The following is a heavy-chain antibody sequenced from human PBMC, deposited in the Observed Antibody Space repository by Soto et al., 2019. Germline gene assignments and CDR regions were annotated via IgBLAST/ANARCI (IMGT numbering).Heavy chain of an antibody. J-gene: IGHJ4*02. CDR1: GFTFSSYW. CDR2: ISGSGGST. V-gene: IGHV3-23*01. Sequence: PGGSLRLSCAASGFTFSSYWMHWVRQAPGKGLEWVSAISGSGGSTYYADSVKGRFTISRDNSKNTLYLQMNSLRAEDTAVYYCAKVSQLVVTYPFDYWGQGTLVTVSS. CDR3: AKVSQLVVTYPFDY. D-gene: IGHD3-22*01.